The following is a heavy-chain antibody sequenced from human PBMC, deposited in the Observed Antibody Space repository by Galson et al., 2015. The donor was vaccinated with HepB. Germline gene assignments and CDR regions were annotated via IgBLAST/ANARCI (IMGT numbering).Heavy chain of an antibody. J-gene: IGHJ4*02. CDR3: TRDFKYYFAY. V-gene: IGHV3-49*04. D-gene: IGHD3-10*01. CDR2: IRSKAYGGTT. Sequence: SLRLSCAASGFTFGDYAMSWVRQAPGKGLEWVGFIRSKAYGGTTEYAASVKGRFTISRDDSKSIAYLQMNSLKTEDTAVYYCTRDFKYYFAYWGQGTLVTVSS. CDR1: GFTFGDYA.